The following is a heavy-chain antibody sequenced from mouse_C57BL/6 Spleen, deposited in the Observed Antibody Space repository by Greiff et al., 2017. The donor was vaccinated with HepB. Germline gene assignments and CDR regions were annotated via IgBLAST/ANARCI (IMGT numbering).Heavy chain of an antibody. J-gene: IGHJ3*01. Sequence: QVQLQQPGAELVMPGASVKLSCKASGYTFTSYWMHWVKQRPGQGLEWIGEIDPSDSYTNYNQKFKGKSTLTVDKSSSTAYMQLSSLTSEDSAVYYCARSGGSSLWFAYWGQRTLVTVSA. V-gene: IGHV1-69*01. CDR3: ARSGGSSLWFAY. CDR1: GYTFTSYW. D-gene: IGHD1-1*01. CDR2: IDPSDSYT.